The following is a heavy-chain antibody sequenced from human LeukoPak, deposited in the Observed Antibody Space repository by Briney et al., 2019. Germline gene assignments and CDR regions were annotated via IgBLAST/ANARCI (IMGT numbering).Heavy chain of an antibody. CDR1: GGSFSGYY. CDR3: ARLQRWLQPRFDP. V-gene: IGHV4-34*01. Sequence: SETLSLTCAVYGGSFSGYYWSWIRQPPGKGLEWIGEINHSGSTNYNPSLKSRVTISVDTSKNQFSLKLSSVTAADTAVYYCARLQRWLQPRFDPWGQGALVTVSS. J-gene: IGHJ5*02. D-gene: IGHD5-24*01. CDR2: INHSGST.